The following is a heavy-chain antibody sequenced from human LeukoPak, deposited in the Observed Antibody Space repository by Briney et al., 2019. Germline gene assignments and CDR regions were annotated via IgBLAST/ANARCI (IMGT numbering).Heavy chain of an antibody. CDR3: ARDPTDIAAAGQTENGSGYYYYYMDV. J-gene: IGHJ6*03. CDR1: GYTFTSYY. V-gene: IGHV1-46*01. Sequence: GASVKVSCKASGYTFTSYYMHWVRQAPGQGLEWMGIINPSGGSIRYAQKFQGRVTMTRDMSTSTVYMELSSLRSEDTAVYYCARDPTDIAAAGQTENGSGYYYYYMDVWGKGTTVTVSS. D-gene: IGHD6-13*01. CDR2: INPSGGSI.